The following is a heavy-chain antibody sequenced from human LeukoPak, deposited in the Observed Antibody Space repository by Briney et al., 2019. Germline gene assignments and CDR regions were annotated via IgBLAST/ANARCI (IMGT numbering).Heavy chain of an antibody. CDR3: ARVEVFWSGYYIY. D-gene: IGHD3-3*01. Sequence: ASVKVPCKASGYTFTGYYMHWVRQAPGQGLEWMGWINPNSGGTNYAQKFQGRVTMTRDTSISTAYMELSRLRSDDTAVYYCARVEVFWSGYYIYWGQGTLVTVSS. CDR2: INPNSGGT. V-gene: IGHV1-2*02. CDR1: GYTFTGYY. J-gene: IGHJ4*02.